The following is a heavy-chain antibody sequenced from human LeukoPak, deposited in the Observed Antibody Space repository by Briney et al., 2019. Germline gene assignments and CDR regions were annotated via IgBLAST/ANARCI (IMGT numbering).Heavy chain of an antibody. CDR1: GGSISSNY. V-gene: IGHV4-59*12. Sequence: PSETLSLTCTVSGGSISSNYWNWIRLPPGRGLEWIGYIYYSGSTHYNPSLKSRVTISLDTSKSQFSLKLTSVTAADTAVYYCAREGGFYRPLDYSGQGTLVTVSS. CDR3: AREGGFYRPLDY. J-gene: IGHJ4*02. CDR2: IYYSGST. D-gene: IGHD3-3*01.